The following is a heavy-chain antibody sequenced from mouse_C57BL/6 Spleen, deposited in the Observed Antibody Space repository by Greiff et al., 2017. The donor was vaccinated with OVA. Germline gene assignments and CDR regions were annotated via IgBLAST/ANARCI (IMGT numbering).Heavy chain of an antibody. CDR2: IDPANGNT. CDR3: ARSRGNYQDY. J-gene: IGHJ4*01. D-gene: IGHD2-1*01. Sequence: LVESVAELVRPGASVKLSCTASGFNIQNTYMHWVKQRPEQGLEWIGRIDPANGNTKYAPKFQGKATITADTSSNTAYLQLSSLTSEDTAIYYCARSRGNYQDYWGQGTSVTVSS. V-gene: IGHV14-3*01. CDR1: GFNIQNTY.